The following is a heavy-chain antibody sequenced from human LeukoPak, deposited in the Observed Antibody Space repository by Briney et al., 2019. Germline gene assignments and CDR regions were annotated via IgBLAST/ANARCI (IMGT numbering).Heavy chain of an antibody. J-gene: IGHJ4*02. Sequence: PGGSLRLSCVGSGFSFITYAMTWVRQAPGKGLEWVSYITTSGNVVYHADSVKGRFTVYRDNTRNSLYLEMNILRAEDMAVYYCARERPSCRGDCNDCWGQGTLVSVSS. D-gene: IGHD2-21*02. V-gene: IGHV3-48*03. CDR2: ITTSGNVV. CDR3: ARERPSCRGDCNDC. CDR1: GFSFITYA.